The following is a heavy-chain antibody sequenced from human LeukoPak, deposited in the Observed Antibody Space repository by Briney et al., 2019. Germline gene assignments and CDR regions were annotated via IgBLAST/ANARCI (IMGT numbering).Heavy chain of an antibody. V-gene: IGHV1-2*02. CDR1: GYTFTGYY. D-gene: IGHD6-13*01. Sequence: ASVKVSCKASGYTFTGYYMHWVRQAPGQGLEWMGWINPNSGGTNYAQKFQGRVTMTRDTSISTAYMELSRLRSDDTAVYYCARILYSSSWSNGFEYFQHWGQGTLVTVSS. J-gene: IGHJ1*01. CDR2: INPNSGGT. CDR3: ARILYSSSWSNGFEYFQH.